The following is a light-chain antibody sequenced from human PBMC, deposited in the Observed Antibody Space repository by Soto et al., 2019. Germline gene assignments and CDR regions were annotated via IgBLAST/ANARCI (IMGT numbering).Light chain of an antibody. CDR2: TAS. CDR1: QGINNF. V-gene: IGKV1-16*01. J-gene: IGKJ4*01. CDR3: QQYSSYPLT. Sequence: DIQMTQSPSSLSASVGDRVTITCRASQGINNFLAWFQQRPGKAPKSLIYTASNLQSGVPSRFSGSGSGTDFTLTISSLQPEDFATYYCQQYSSYPLTCGGATKVEIK.